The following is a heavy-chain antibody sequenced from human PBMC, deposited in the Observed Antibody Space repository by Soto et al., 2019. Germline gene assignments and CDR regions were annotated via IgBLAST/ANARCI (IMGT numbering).Heavy chain of an antibody. CDR3: ARDHRDLGELSPSNWFDP. J-gene: IGHJ5*02. CDR2: IIPILGIA. Sequence: ASVKVSCKASGGTFSSYTISWVRQAPGQGLEWMGRIIPILGIANYAQKFQGRVTITADKSTSTAYMELSSLRSEDTAVYYCARDHRDLGELSPSNWFDPWGQGTLVTVSS. D-gene: IGHD3-16*02. CDR1: GGTFSSYT. V-gene: IGHV1-69*04.